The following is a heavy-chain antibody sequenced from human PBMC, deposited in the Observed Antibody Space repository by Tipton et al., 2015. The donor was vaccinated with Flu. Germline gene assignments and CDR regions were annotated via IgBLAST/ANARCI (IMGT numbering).Heavy chain of an antibody. CDR3: ARDDGYSNYDGTFWFDP. V-gene: IGHV4-38-2*02. CDR1: GYSISSGYY. CDR2: IYHSGST. D-gene: IGHD4-11*01. J-gene: IGHJ5*02. Sequence: TLSLTCAVSGYSISSGYYWGWIRQPPGKGLEWIGSIYHSGSTYYNPSLKSRVTISVDTSKNQFSLKLSSVTAADTAVYYCARDDGYSNYDGTFWFDPWGQGTLVTVSS.